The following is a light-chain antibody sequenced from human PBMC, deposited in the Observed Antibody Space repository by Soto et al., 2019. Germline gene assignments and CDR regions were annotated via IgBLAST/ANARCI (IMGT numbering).Light chain of an antibody. V-gene: IGKV3-20*01. J-gene: IGKJ1*01. CDR2: AAS. CDR3: QHFGSATGT. CDR1: QSVSSDY. Sequence: EIVLTQSPGTLSLSPGERATLSCRASQSVSSDYLAWYQHKSGQAPRLLISAASSRATGIPDRFSGSGSGTDFTLTISRLEPEDFAVYYCQHFGSATGTFGQGTKVEIK.